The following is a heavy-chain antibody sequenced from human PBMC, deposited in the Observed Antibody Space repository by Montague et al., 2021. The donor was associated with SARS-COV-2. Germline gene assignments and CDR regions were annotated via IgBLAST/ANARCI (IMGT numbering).Heavy chain of an antibody. CDR1: SISISSYY. D-gene: IGHD3-10*01. Sequence: SETLSLTCTVSSISISSYYWSWIRQPAGKGLEWIGRIFTSGSSNYNPSLKSRVTMSLDTSQNQFSLKLSSVTAADTAVYYCARDRSMFRGVIPLDYWGQGTLVTVSS. CDR3: ARDRSMFRGVIPLDY. J-gene: IGHJ4*02. CDR2: IFTSGSS. V-gene: IGHV4-4*07.